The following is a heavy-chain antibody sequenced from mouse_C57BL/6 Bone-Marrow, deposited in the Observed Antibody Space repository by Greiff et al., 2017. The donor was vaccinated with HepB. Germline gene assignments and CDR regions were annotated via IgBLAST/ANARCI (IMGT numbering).Heavy chain of an antibody. J-gene: IGHJ3*01. CDR3: ARSITTVVAPRFAY. V-gene: IGHV1-64*01. CDR1: GYTFTSYW. CDR2: IHPNSGST. Sequence: QVQLKQPGAELVKPGASVKLSCKASGYTFTSYWMHWVKQRPGQGLEWIGMIHPNSGSTNYNEKFKSKATLTVDKSSSTAYMQLSSLTSEDSAVYYCARSITTVVAPRFAYWGQGTLVTVSA. D-gene: IGHD1-1*01.